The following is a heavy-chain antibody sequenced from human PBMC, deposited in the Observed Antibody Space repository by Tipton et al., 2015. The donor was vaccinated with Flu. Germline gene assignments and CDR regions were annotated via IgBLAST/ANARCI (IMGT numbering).Heavy chain of an antibody. D-gene: IGHD2-2*01. V-gene: IGHV1-2*04. CDR1: GYTFTGYY. Sequence: QLVQSGAEVKKPGASVKVSCKASGYTFTGYYMHWVRQAPGQGLEWMGWINPNSGGTNYAQKFQGWVTMTRDTSISTAYMELSRLRSDDTAVYYCARSIVVVPAAGTYEYYGMDVWGQGTTVTVSS. CDR3: ARSIVVVPAAGTYEYYGMDV. J-gene: IGHJ6*02. CDR2: INPNSGGT.